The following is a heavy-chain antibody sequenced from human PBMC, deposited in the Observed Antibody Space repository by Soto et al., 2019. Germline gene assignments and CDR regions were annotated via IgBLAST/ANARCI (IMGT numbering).Heavy chain of an antibody. Sequence: PGGSLRLSCAASGFTFSSYWMHWVRQAPGKGLVWVSRINSDGSSTSYADSVKGRFTISRDNAKNTLYLQMNSLRAEDTAVYYCAKETSIAAAADWFDPWGQGTLVTVSS. D-gene: IGHD6-13*01. CDR1: GFTFSSYW. CDR3: AKETSIAAAADWFDP. V-gene: IGHV3-74*01. J-gene: IGHJ5*02. CDR2: INSDGSST.